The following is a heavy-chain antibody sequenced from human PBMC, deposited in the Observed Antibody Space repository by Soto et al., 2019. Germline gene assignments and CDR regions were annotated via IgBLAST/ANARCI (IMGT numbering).Heavy chain of an antibody. V-gene: IGHV1-2*02. CDR1: GYTFTGYY. CDR3: ASYCSSTSCYKDYYFDY. D-gene: IGHD2-2*01. J-gene: IGHJ4*02. Sequence: QVQLVQSGAEVKKPGASVKVSCKASGYTFTGYYMHWVRQAPGQGLEWLGWINPNSGGTNYAQKFQGRVTMTRDTSISTAYMELSRLRSDDTAVYYCASYCSSTSCYKDYYFDYWGQRTLVTVSS. CDR2: INPNSGGT.